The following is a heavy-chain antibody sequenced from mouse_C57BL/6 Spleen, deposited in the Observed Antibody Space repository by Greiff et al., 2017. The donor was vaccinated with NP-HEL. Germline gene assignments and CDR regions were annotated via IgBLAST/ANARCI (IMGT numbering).Heavy chain of an antibody. Sequence: EVQLQQSGPVLVKPGASVKMSCKASGYTFTDYYMNWVKQSHGKSLEWIGVINPYNGGTSYNQKFKGKATLTVDKSSSTAYMELNSLTSEDSAVYYCARSGSSGYYFDYWGQGTTLTVSS. V-gene: IGHV1-19*01. CDR2: INPYNGGT. CDR1: GYTFTDYY. D-gene: IGHD3-2*02. CDR3: ARSGSSGYYFDY. J-gene: IGHJ2*01.